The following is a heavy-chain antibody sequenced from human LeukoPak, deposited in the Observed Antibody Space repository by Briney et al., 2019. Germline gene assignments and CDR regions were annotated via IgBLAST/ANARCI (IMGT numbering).Heavy chain of an antibody. CDR3: AKDIGIWGYFDY. D-gene: IGHD1-14*01. CDR2: ISGSGGST. V-gene: IGHV3-23*01. Sequence: GGSLRLSCAASGLTFSSYAMSWVRQAPGKGLEWVSAISGSGGSTYYADSVKGRFTISRDNSKNTLYLQMNSLRAEDTAVYYCAKDIGIWGYFDYWGQGTLVTVSS. CDR1: GLTFSSYA. J-gene: IGHJ4*02.